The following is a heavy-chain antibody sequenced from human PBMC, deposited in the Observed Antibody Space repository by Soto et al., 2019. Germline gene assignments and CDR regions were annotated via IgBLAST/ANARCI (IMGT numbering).Heavy chain of an antibody. CDR2: ISYDGSNK. J-gene: IGHJ4*02. D-gene: IGHD5-12*01. CDR1: GFTFSSYA. V-gene: IGHV3-30-3*01. CDR3: ARDGGYSGYDRRVDLKQQPDY. Sequence: PGGSLRLSCAASGFTFSSYAMHWVRQAPGKGLEWVAVISYDGSNKYYADSVKGRFTISRDNSKNTLYLQMNSLRAEDTAVYYCARDGGYSGYDRRVDLKQQPDYWGQGTLVTVSS.